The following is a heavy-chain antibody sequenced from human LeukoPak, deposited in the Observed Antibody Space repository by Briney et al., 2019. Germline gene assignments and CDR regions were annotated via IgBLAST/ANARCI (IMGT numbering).Heavy chain of an antibody. CDR1: GDPISGYD. J-gene: IGHJ6*02. V-gene: IGHV4-59*12. CDR3: ARDTQIFSAIKNFHYHGMDV. D-gene: IGHD3-10*01. CDR2: IYSSGST. Sequence: SETLSLTCTVSGDPISGYDWSWIRQPPGKGLEWIGYIYSSGSTSYNPSLKSRVTISRDTSKRQFSLKLISVTVADTGVYYCARDTQIFSAIKNFHYHGMDVWGQGTTVTVSS.